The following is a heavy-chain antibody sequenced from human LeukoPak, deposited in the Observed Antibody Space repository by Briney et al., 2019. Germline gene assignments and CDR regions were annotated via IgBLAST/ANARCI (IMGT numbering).Heavy chain of an antibody. CDR2: IRSKANSYAT. CDR1: GFTFSGSA. D-gene: IGHD5-18*01. V-gene: IGHV3-73*01. J-gene: IGHJ4*02. CDR3: ARVGLRIQLWLPVFDY. Sequence: PGGSLRLSCAASGFTFSGSAMHWVRQASGKGLEWAGRIRSKANSYATAYAASVKGRFTISRDNAKNSLYLQMNSLRAEDTAVYYCARVGLRIQLWLPVFDYWGQGTLVTVSS.